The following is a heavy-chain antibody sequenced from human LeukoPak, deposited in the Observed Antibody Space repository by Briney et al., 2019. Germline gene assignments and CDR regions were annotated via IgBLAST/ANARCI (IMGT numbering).Heavy chain of an antibody. CDR3: AKGLRGVVVVAATRGLIY. Sequence: GGSLRLSCAASRFTFSSYAMSWVRQAPGKGLEWVSAISGSGGSTYYADSVKGRFTISRDNSKNTLYLQMNSLRAEDTAVYYCAKGLRGVVVVAATRGLIYWGQGTLVTVSS. J-gene: IGHJ4*02. D-gene: IGHD2-15*01. CDR1: RFTFSSYA. V-gene: IGHV3-23*01. CDR2: ISGSGGST.